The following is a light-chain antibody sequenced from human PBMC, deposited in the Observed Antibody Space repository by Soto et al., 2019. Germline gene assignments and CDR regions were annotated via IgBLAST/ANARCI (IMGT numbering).Light chain of an antibody. CDR3: QQYKGYWT. Sequence: DIQMTQSPSTLSASVGDRVTITCRASEIISNWLAWYQQKPGKAPKLLIYDAASLQSGAPSRISGSGSGTEFTLTINSLQPDDSATYYCQQYKGYWTFGQGTKVEV. V-gene: IGKV1-5*01. CDR1: EIISNW. J-gene: IGKJ1*01. CDR2: DAA.